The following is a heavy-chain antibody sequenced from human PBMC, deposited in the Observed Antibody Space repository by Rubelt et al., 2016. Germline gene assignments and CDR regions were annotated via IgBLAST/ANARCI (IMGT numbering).Heavy chain of an antibody. CDR2: ISAYNGNT. CDR3: ARDPGYCRSTSCYTVGSWFDP. J-gene: IGHJ5*02. D-gene: IGHD2-2*02. V-gene: IGHV1-18*04. Sequence: QVQLVQSGAEVKKPGASVKVSCKASGYTFTSYGISWVRQAPGQGLEWMGWISAYNGNTNYAQQLQGRVTRTTDTSTSTAYMGLRSLRSDDTAVYYCARDPGYCRSTSCYTVGSWFDPWGQGTLVTVSS. CDR1: GYTFTSYG.